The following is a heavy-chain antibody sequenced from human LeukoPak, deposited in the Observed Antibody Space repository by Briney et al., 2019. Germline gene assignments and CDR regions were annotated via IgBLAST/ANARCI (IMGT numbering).Heavy chain of an antibody. CDR3: ARRSSGWYGPYFDY. CDR1: GGSISSYY. CDR2: IYYSGST. J-gene: IGHJ4*02. Sequence: PSETLSLTCTVSGGSISSYYWSWIRQPPGKGLEWIGYIYYSGSTNYNPSLKSRVTISVDTSKNQFSLKLSSVTAADTAVYYCARRSSGWYGPYFDYWGQGTLVTVSS. D-gene: IGHD6-19*01. V-gene: IGHV4-59*08.